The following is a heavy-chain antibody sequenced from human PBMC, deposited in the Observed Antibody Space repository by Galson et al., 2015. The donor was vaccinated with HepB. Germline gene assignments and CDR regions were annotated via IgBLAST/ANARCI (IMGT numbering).Heavy chain of an antibody. J-gene: IGHJ4*02. CDR3: ARTYYYGSGSDVDY. V-gene: IGHV2-70*11. D-gene: IGHD3-10*01. CDR2: IDWDDDK. CDR1: RFSLSTSGMC. Sequence: PALVKPTQTLTLTCTFSRFSLSTSGMCVSWIRQPPGKALEWLARIDWDDDKYYSTSLKTRLTISKDTSKNQVVLTMTNMDPVDTATYYCARTYYYGSGSDVDYWGQGTLVTVSS.